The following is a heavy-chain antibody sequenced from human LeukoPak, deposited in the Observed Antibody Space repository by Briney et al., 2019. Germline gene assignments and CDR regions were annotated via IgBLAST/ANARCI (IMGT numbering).Heavy chain of an antibody. J-gene: IGHJ4*02. CDR3: ARMYSSSWYVNYFDY. CDR2: IIPIFGTA. Sequence: SVKVSCKASGGTFSSYAISWVRQAPGQGLEWMGGIIPIFGTANYAQKFQGRVMITADESTSTAYMELSSLRSEDTAVYYCARMYSSSWYVNYFDYWGQGTLVTVSS. CDR1: GGTFSSYA. V-gene: IGHV1-69*13. D-gene: IGHD6-13*01.